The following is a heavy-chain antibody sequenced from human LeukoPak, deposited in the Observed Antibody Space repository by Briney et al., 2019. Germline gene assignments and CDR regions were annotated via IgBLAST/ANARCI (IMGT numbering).Heavy chain of an antibody. Sequence: GRSLTLSCVGSGFTFKTYNMHWVRQAPGKGLEWLALISYDGSEKYYADSVKGRFTISRDNSKDTLYLQMDSLKTEDTALYYCVRDLDEYSSSTGLGYWGQGILVPVSS. J-gene: IGHJ4*02. CDR3: VRDLDEYSSSTGLGY. V-gene: IGHV3-30-3*01. CDR1: GFTFKTYN. CDR2: ISYDGSEK. D-gene: IGHD3/OR15-3a*01.